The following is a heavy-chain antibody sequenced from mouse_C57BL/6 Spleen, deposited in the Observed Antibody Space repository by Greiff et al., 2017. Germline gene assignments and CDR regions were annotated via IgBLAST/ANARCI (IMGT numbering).Heavy chain of an antibody. CDR2: IRNKANGYTT. V-gene: IGHV7-3*01. CDR1: GFTFTDYY. Sequence: DVQLQESGGGLVQPGGSLSLSCAASGFTFTDYYMSWVRQPPGKALEWLGFIRNKANGYTTEYSASVKGRFTISRDNSQSILYLQMKALRADDSATYYCASSSLRAPFAYWGQGTLVTVSA. J-gene: IGHJ3*01. D-gene: IGHD1-1*01. CDR3: ASSSLRAPFAY.